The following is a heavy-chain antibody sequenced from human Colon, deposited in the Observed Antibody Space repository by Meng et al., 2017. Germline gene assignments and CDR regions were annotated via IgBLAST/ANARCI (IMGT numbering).Heavy chain of an antibody. J-gene: IGHJ5*02. CDR3: AGGPYSGSYLNWFDP. CDR1: GGSISSGDYY. CDR2: IYYSGSA. V-gene: IGHV4-30-4*01. Sequence: QVQLQESGPGLVKPSQTLSLTCTVPGGSISSGDYYWSWIRQPPGKGLEWIGYIYYSGSAYYNPSLKSRVTISVDTSKNQFSLKLSSVTAADTAVYYCAGGPYSGSYLNWFDPWGQGTLVTVSS. D-gene: IGHD1-26*01.